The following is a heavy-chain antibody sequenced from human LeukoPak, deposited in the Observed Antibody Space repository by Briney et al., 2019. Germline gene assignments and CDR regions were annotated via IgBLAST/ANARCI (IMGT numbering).Heavy chain of an antibody. Sequence: SVKVSCKASGGTFSSYAISWVRQAAGQGREWMGGIIPIFGTANYAQKFQGRVTITADKSTSTAYMELSSLRSEDTAAYYCARDRGQTYYYDSSGYYSMDVWGKGTMVTVSS. CDR3: ARDRGQTYYYDSSGYYSMDV. J-gene: IGHJ6*03. CDR2: IIPIFGTA. CDR1: GGTFSSYA. V-gene: IGHV1-69*06. D-gene: IGHD3-22*01.